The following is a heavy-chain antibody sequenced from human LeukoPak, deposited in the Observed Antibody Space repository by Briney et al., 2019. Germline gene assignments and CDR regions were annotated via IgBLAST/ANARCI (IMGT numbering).Heavy chain of an antibody. CDR2: IHTSGRT. CDR3: AGRALSTGWTFDY. Sequence: SETLSLTCSVSGGSISTYYWSWLRQPAGKGLEWIAQIHTSGRTDFNPSLKSRLSISMDTPNNHLSLMITSVTAADTAIYYCAGRALSTGWTFDYWGHGTLVTVSS. CDR1: GGSISTYY. V-gene: IGHV4-4*07. D-gene: IGHD6-19*01. J-gene: IGHJ4*01.